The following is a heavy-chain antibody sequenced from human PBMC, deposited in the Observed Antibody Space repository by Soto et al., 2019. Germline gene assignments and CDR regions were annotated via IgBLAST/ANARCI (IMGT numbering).Heavy chain of an antibody. V-gene: IGHV3-48*01. Sequence: GSLRLSCAASGFTFSSSTMNWVRQAPGKGLEWVSYISSRSSTIYYADSVKGRFTISRDNAKNSLYLQMNSLRAEDTAVYYCARDYCSGISCYAPEYFQHWGQGT. CDR3: ARDYCSGISCYAPEYFQH. J-gene: IGHJ1*01. CDR2: ISSRSSTI. CDR1: GFTFSSST. D-gene: IGHD2-2*01.